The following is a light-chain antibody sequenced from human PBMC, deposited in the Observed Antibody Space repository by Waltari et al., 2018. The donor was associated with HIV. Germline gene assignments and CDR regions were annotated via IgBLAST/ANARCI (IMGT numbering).Light chain of an antibody. J-gene: IGLJ1*01. CDR1: KLGDKY. V-gene: IGLV3-1*01. Sequence: SYELTQPPSVSVSPGQTASITCSGDKLGDKYACWYQQKPGQYPVVVIYQDSKRPSGIPERFSGSNSGNTATLTISGTQAMDEADYYCQAWDSSTGVFGTGTKVTV. CDR2: QDS. CDR3: QAWDSSTGV.